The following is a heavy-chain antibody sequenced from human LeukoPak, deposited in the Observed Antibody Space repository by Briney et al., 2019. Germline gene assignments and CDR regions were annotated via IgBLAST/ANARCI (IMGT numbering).Heavy chain of an antibody. D-gene: IGHD2-8*01. CDR2: IRYDGSNK. J-gene: IGHJ4*02. CDR1: GFTFSSYG. CDR3: AKDNGLQSDFDY. V-gene: IGHV3-30*02. Sequence: GGSLRLSCAASGFTFSSYGMHWVRQAPGKGLEWVAFIRYDGSNKYYADSVKGRFTISRDNSKNTLYLQMNSLRAEDTAVYYCAKDNGLQSDFDYWGQGTLVTVSS.